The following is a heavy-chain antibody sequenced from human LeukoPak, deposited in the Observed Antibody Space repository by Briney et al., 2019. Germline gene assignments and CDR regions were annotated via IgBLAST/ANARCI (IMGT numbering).Heavy chain of an antibody. D-gene: IGHD1-26*01. CDR1: GGSFSNYY. J-gene: IGHJ5*02. CDR2: IYYSGST. CDR3: ARHVTGGSYKRGWFDP. V-gene: IGHV4-59*08. Sequence: PSETLSLTCTVSGGSFSNYYWTWIRQPPGKGLEWIGYIYYSGSTNYNPSLKSRVTISVDTSKNQFSLKLSSVTAADTAVYYCARHVTGGSYKRGWFDPWGQGTLVTVSS.